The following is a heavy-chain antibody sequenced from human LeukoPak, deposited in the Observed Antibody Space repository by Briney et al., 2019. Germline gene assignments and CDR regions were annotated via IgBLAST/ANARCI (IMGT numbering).Heavy chain of an antibody. D-gene: IGHD3-16*02. J-gene: IGHJ4*02. CDR2: ISYDGSNK. CDR3: AREGDIRTFDY. V-gene: IGHV3-30-3*01. Sequence: GGSLRLSCAASGFTFSSYAMHWVRQAAGKGLEWVAVISYDGSNKYYADSVKGRFTISRDNSKNTLYLQMNSLRAEDTAVYYCAREGDIRTFDYWGQGTLVTVSS. CDR1: GFTFSSYA.